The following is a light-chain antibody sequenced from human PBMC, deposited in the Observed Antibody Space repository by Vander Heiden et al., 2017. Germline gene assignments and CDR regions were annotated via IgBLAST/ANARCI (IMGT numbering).Light chain of an antibody. CDR3: SSYTSSSTPV. CDR2: DVS. V-gene: IGLV2-14*01. Sequence: QSALTQPASLSGSPGPSIPIPFTGTSSDVGTYNYVSWYQQHPGKAPKLMIYDVSNRPSGVSNRFSGSKSANTASLTISGLQAEDEADYYCSSYTSSSTPVFGGGTKLTVL. J-gene: IGLJ2*01. CDR1: SSDVGTYNY.